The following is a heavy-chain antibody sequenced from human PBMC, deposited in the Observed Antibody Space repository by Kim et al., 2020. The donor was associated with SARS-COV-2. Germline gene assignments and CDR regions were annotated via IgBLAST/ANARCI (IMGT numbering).Heavy chain of an antibody. D-gene: IGHD4-17*01. Sequence: GESLKISCKGSGYSFTSYWIGWVRQMPGKGLEWMGIIYPGDSDTRYSPSFQGQVTISADKSISTAYLQWSSLKASDTAMYYCARLESDYGDYLTYYYYGMDVWGQGTTVTVSS. V-gene: IGHV5-51*01. CDR3: ARLESDYGDYLTYYYYGMDV. J-gene: IGHJ6*02. CDR1: GYSFTSYW. CDR2: IYPGDSDT.